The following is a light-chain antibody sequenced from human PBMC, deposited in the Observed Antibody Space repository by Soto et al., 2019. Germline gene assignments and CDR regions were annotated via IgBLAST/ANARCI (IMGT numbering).Light chain of an antibody. J-gene: IGKJ3*01. CDR3: QQYNNWPFT. CDR1: PSVSSN. CDR2: GAS. V-gene: IGKV3-15*01. Sequence: EIVMTQSPATLSVSPGERATLSCRASPSVSSNLAWYQQKPGQAPRLLIYGASTRATGIPARFSGSGSGTEFTLTISSLQSEDFAVYYGQQYNNWPFTFGPGTKVDIK.